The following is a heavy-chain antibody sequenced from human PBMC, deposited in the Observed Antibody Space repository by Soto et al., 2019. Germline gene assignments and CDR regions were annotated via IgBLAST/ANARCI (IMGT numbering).Heavy chain of an antibody. CDR3: ARSYCSTSTCYSYWLDP. CDR2: SNPSGGST. D-gene: IGHD2-2*02. CDR1: VYTFTSYY. Sequence: ASVTVSCQPSVYTFTSYYMHWLRQAPGQGGERMVISNPSGGSTSYAQKFQGRVTMTRDTSTSTAYMELRSLRSEDTAVYYCARSYCSTSTCYSYWLDPWGQGTLVTVSS. J-gene: IGHJ5*02. V-gene: IGHV1-46*01.